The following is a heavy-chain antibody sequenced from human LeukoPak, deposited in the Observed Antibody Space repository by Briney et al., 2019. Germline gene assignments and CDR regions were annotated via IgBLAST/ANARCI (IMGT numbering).Heavy chain of an antibody. CDR3: ARAYCGGDCYSFRTNDAFDI. CDR1: GYSISSGYH. CDR2: IYHSGST. J-gene: IGHJ3*02. Sequence: SETLSLTCTVSGYSISSGYHWGWIRQPPGKGLEWIGSIYHSGSTYYNPSLKSRVTISVDTSKNQFSLKLSSVTAADTAVYYCARAYCGGDCYSFRTNDAFDIWGQGTMVTVSS. D-gene: IGHD2-21*02. V-gene: IGHV4-38-2*02.